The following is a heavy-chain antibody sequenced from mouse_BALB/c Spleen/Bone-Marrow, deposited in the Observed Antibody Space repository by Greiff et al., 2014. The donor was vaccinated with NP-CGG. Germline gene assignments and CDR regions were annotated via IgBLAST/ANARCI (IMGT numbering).Heavy chain of an antibody. CDR1: GFTFSSFG. CDR2: ISSDSVTI. D-gene: IGHD2-4*01. Sequence: DVKLVESGGGLVQPGGSRKLSCTASGFTFSSFGMHWVRQAPEKGLEWVAYISSDSVTIYYADTLKGRFTISIDNPKNTLFTQITRLRSENTAEYYCTKDHDYDWYFDVWGAGTTVTVSS. CDR3: TKDHDYDWYFDV. V-gene: IGHV5-17*02. J-gene: IGHJ1*01.